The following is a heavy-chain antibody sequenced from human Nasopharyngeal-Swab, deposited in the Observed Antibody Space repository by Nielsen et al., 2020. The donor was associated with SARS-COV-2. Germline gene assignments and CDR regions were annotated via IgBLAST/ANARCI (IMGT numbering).Heavy chain of an antibody. J-gene: IGHJ2*01. CDR3: ARGDSYGASWYFDL. Sequence: ASVKVSCKASGYTFTSYGISWVRQAPGQGLEWMGWISAYNGNTNYAQKLQGRVTMATDTSTSTAYMELSSLRSEDTAVYYCARGDSYGASWYFDLWGRGTLVTVSS. CDR1: GYTFTSYG. V-gene: IGHV1-18*01. CDR2: ISAYNGNT. D-gene: IGHD5-18*01.